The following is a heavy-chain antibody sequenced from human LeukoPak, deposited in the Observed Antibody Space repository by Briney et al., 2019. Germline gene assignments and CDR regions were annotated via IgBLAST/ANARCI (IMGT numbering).Heavy chain of an antibody. Sequence: SVKVSCKASGGTFSSYAISWVRQAPGQGLEGMGGIIPIFGIANYEQKFQGRDTITADKSTSTAYMELSSLRSEDTAVYDCARHDCSSTSCYLNWYFDLWGRGTLVTVSS. D-gene: IGHD2-2*01. V-gene: IGHV1-69*10. J-gene: IGHJ2*01. CDR1: GGTFSSYA. CDR3: ARHDCSSTSCYLNWYFDL. CDR2: IIPIFGIA.